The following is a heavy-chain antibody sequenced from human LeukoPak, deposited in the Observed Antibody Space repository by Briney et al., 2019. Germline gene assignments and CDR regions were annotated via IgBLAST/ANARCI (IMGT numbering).Heavy chain of an antibody. CDR1: GLTFSSYG. CDR3: AKDSNSVIMWFEN. D-gene: IGHD3-10*01. CDR2: TSGSGDST. J-gene: IGHJ4*02. V-gene: IGHV3-23*01. Sequence: PGGSLRLSCAASGLTFSSYGMSWVRQAPGKGLEWVSVTSGSGDSTYYADSVKGRFTISRDNSQNTLYLQMNSLRAEDTAVYYCAKDSNSVIMWFENWGQGTLVTVSS.